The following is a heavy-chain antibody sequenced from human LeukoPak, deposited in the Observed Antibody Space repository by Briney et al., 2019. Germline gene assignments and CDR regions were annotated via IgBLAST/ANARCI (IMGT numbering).Heavy chain of an antibody. CDR1: GYTFTGYY. CDR2: INPNSGGT. D-gene: IGHD6-13*01. V-gene: IGHV1-2*02. J-gene: IGHJ4*02. Sequence: ASGKLSCTASGYTFTGYYMHWERHAPGQGLEWKGWINPNSGGTTDAQKFQGRVTMTRDTSISTAYMELSRLRSDDTAVYYCARDRGEAAAGTTDYWGQGTLVTVSS. CDR3: ARDRGEAAAGTTDY.